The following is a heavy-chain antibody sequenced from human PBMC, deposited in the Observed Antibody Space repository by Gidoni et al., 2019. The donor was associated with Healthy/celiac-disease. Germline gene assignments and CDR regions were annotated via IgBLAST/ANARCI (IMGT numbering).Heavy chain of an antibody. J-gene: IGHJ4*02. CDR2: TYYRSKWYN. V-gene: IGHV6-1*01. CDR3: ARDVRSYSSGWYVDY. CDR1: GDSVSSNRPA. Sequence: QVQLQQSGPVLVTPSPPLSLTCAISGDSVSSNRPAWNWIRQSPSRGLEWLGRTYYRSKWYNDYAVYVKSRININPDTAKNQFSLQLNSVTPEDTAVYYCARDVRSYSSGWYVDYWGQGTLVTVSS. D-gene: IGHD6-19*01.